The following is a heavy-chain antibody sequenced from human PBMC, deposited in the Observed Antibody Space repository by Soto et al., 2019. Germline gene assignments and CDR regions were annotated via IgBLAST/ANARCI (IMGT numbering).Heavy chain of an antibody. CDR2: IWYDGSNK. J-gene: IGHJ6*02. CDR1: GFTFSSYG. D-gene: IGHD2-15*01. Sequence: SLRLSCAASGFTFSSYGMHWVRQAPGKGLEWVAVIWYDGSNKYYADSVKGRFTISRDNSKNTLYLQMNSLRAEDTAVYYCARGVVGAITSGYYYYGMDVWGQGTTV. CDR3: ARGVVGAITSGYYYYGMDV. V-gene: IGHV3-33*01.